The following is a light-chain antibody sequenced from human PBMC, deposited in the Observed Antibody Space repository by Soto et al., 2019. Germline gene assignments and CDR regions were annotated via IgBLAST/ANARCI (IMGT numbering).Light chain of an antibody. CDR1: QSISSW. CDR2: DAA. V-gene: IGKV1-5*01. CDR3: QQYNSYST. J-gene: IGKJ2*01. Sequence: DSQMTQPPSTLSASVGHRHTTPCLSSQSISSWLAWYQQKPGKTPKLLIYDAASLESGVPSRFSGSGSGTEFTLTISSLQPDDFATYYCQQYNSYSTFGQGTKLEIK.